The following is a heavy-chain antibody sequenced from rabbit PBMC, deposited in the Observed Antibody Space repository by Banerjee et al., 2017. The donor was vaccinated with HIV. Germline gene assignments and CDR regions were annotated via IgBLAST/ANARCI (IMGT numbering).Heavy chain of an antibody. Sequence: QEQLEESGGDLVKPEGSLTLTCTASGFSFSSSYWICWVRQAPGKGLEWIACIYTGSGSALYVSWAKGRFTISKTSSTTVTLQMTSLTAADTATYFCAREESDGDGYGTHFNLWGPGTLVTVS. V-gene: IGHV1S45*01. CDR3: AREESDGDGYGTHFNL. CDR1: GFSFSSSYW. CDR2: IYTGSGSA. J-gene: IGHJ4*01. D-gene: IGHD6-1*01.